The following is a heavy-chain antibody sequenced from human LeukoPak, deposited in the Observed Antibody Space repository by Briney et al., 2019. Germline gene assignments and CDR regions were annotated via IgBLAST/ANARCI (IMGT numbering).Heavy chain of an antibody. CDR1: GFTFSNYA. D-gene: IGHD6-13*01. CDR2: ISGDGGST. V-gene: IGHV3-23*01. J-gene: IGHJ4*02. CDR3: AKTSKYSTTWYDY. Sequence: PGGSLRLSCAASGFTFSNYAMSWVLQAPGKGLEWVSGISGDGGSTYYADSVKGRFTISRGSSENALYLQMNSLRAEDTAVYYCAKTSKYSTTWYDYWGQGTLVTVSS.